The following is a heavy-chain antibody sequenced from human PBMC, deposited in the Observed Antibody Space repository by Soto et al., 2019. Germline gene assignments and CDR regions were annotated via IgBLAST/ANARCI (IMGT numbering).Heavy chain of an antibody. J-gene: IGHJ4*02. CDR3: ATQGLTTYYFGY. Sequence: QVPGKGQEWMGRIDLSESYTTYNPFFQGHVTFSADKSITTAYLQWRSLEASDTAIYYCATQGLTTYYFGYWGQGTLVTVSS. CDR2: IDLSESYT. V-gene: IGHV5-10-1*01.